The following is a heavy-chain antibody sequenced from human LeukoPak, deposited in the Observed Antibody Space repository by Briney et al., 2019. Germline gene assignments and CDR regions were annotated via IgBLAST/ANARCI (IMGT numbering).Heavy chain of an antibody. V-gene: IGHV1-2*02. CDR3: ARPTHRLTVTTAIDY. Sequence: ASVHDSCQPSGYTFTHSIYPWLHQPPRQQLQRLDCINHKNGATKYSQNFRGGVTMTRDTSIDTAYMELSSLTSDDTAIYYCARPTHRLTVTTAIDYWGLGTLVTVSS. CDR1: GYTFTHSI. D-gene: IGHD4-17*01. CDR2: INHKNGAT. J-gene: IGHJ4*02.